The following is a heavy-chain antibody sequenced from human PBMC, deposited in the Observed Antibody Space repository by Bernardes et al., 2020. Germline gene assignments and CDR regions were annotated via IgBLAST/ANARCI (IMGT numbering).Heavy chain of an antibody. Sequence: GRSLRLSCAASGFIFSTYGVPWVRQAPGKGLEWVAVIWYDGSNKYYADSVKGRFTISRDNSKNTLYLQMNSLRDEDTAVYYCARASGKYSSSGFDYWGQGTLVTVSS. CDR2: IWYDGSNK. D-gene: IGHD6-6*01. CDR3: ARASGKYSSSGFDY. J-gene: IGHJ4*02. V-gene: IGHV3-33*01. CDR1: GFIFSTYG.